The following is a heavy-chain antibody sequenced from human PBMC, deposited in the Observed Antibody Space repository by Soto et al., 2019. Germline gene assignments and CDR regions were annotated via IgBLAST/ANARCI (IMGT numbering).Heavy chain of an antibody. Sequence: QVHLVQSGGEVKKPGASVKVSCKASGYPFTSSGFSWVRQAPGQGLEWMGWISAYNGNTNYARKFKGRVTMTTDTSTSTAYMELGSLTFDDTAVYYCATDRYCGSAPGCSALDVWGQGTTVTVSS. J-gene: IGHJ6*02. CDR1: GYPFTSSG. CDR3: ATDRYCGSAPGCSALDV. D-gene: IGHD2-21*01. V-gene: IGHV1-18*04. CDR2: ISAYNGNT.